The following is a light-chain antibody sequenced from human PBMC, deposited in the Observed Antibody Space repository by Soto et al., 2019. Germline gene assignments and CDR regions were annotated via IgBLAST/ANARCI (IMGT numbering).Light chain of an antibody. CDR2: DNN. V-gene: IGLV1-51*01. Sequence: QSVLTQPPSVSAAPGQKVTISCSGSSSNIGNNYVSWYQQLPGTAPKLLIYDNNKRPSEIPDRFSGSKSGTSATLGITGLQTGDEADYYCGTWDSSLSAHVVFGGGTKVTVL. CDR1: SSNIGNNY. J-gene: IGLJ2*01. CDR3: GTWDSSLSAHVV.